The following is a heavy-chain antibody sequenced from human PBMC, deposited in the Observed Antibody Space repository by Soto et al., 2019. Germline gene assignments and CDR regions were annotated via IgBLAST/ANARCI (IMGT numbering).Heavy chain of an antibody. V-gene: IGHV4-34*01. Sequence: QVQLQQWGAGLLTPSETLSLTCAVYGGSFSGYYWSWIRQPPGKGLEWIGEINHSGSTNYNPSLKSRVTISVDPSKNNFSLKLSSVTAADTAVYSCARTAMRAARPNWFAPWGQGTLVTVSS. CDR1: GGSFSGYY. J-gene: IGHJ5*02. CDR3: ARTAMRAARPNWFAP. D-gene: IGHD6-6*01. CDR2: INHSGST.